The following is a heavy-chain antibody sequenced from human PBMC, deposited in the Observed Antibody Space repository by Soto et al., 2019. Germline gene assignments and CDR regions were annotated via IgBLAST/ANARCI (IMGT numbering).Heavy chain of an antibody. D-gene: IGHD3-3*01. V-gene: IGHV1-69*01. Sequence: QVQLVQSGAEVKKPGSSVKLSCKASGGTFSSYAISWVRQAPGQGLEWMGGIIPIFGTANYAQKLQGRVTITADESTSTAYMELSSLRSEDTAVYYCARGSESGDPGGALYGMDVWGQGTTVTVSS. J-gene: IGHJ6*02. CDR2: IIPIFGTA. CDR1: GGTFSSYA. CDR3: ARGSESGDPGGALYGMDV.